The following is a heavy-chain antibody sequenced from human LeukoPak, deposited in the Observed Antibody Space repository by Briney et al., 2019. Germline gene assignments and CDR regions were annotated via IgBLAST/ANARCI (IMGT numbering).Heavy chain of an antibody. J-gene: IGHJ3*02. V-gene: IGHV4-39*01. D-gene: IGHD6-6*01. Sequence: PSETLSLTCTVSGVSISSSSYYWGWIRQPPGKGLEWIGSIYYSGSTYYNPSLKSRVTISVDTSKNQFSLKLSSVTAADTAVHYCARGARLNAFDIWGQGTMVTVSS. CDR3: ARGARLNAFDI. CDR2: IYYSGST. CDR1: GVSISSSSYY.